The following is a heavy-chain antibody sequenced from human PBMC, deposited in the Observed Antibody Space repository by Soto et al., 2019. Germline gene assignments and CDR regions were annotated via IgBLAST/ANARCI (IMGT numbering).Heavy chain of an antibody. CDR1: GFTFSSYS. J-gene: IGHJ3*02. CDR3: ARGGVVGATTAFDI. Sequence: GESLKISCAASGFTFSSYSMNWVRQAPGKGLEWVSSISSSSSYIYYADSVKGRFTISRDNAKNSLYLQMNSLRAEDTAVYYCARGGVVGATTAFDIWGQGTMVTVSS. D-gene: IGHD1-26*01. V-gene: IGHV3-21*01. CDR2: ISSSSSYI.